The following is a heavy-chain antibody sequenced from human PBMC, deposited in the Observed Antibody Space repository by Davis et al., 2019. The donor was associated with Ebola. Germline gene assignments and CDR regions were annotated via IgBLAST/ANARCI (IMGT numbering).Heavy chain of an antibody. CDR2: IRSKANSYAT. V-gene: IGHV3-73*01. CDR3: SAAGTRGYDY. CDR1: GFTFSGSA. D-gene: IGHD6-13*01. J-gene: IGHJ4*02. Sequence: GESLKISCAASGFTFSGSAMHWVRQVSGKGLEWVGRIRSKANSYATAYAASVKGRFTISRDDSKNTAYLQMNSLKTEDTAVYYCSAAGTRGYDYWGQGTLVTVSS.